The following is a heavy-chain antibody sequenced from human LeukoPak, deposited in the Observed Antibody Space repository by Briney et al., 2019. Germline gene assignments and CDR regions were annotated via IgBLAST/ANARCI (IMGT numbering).Heavy chain of an antibody. D-gene: IGHD3-22*01. Sequence: ASVKVSCKASAYTFSDYYMHWVRQAPGQGLEWMGWVDPDSGATKYEQKFQGRVTMTRDTSTSTAYMELRSLRSDDTAAYYCARDHAYDSSGLLPDYWGQGTLVTVSS. V-gene: IGHV1-2*02. J-gene: IGHJ4*02. CDR1: AYTFSDYY. CDR3: ARDHAYDSSGLLPDY. CDR2: VDPDSGAT.